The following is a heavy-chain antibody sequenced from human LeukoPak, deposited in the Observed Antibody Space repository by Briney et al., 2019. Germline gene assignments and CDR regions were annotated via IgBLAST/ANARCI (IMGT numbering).Heavy chain of an antibody. Sequence: ASVKVSCKASGGTFSSYAISWVRQAPGQGLEWMGRIIPILGIANYAQKFQGRVTITADKSTSTAYMELSSLRSEDTAVYYCARDGSIAAAFFDYWGQGTLVIVSS. D-gene: IGHD6-13*01. J-gene: IGHJ4*02. CDR3: ARDGSIAAAFFDY. CDR1: GGTFSSYA. V-gene: IGHV1-69*04. CDR2: IIPILGIA.